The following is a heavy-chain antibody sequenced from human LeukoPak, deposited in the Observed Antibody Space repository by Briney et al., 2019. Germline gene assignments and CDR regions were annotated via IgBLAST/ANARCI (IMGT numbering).Heavy chain of an antibody. CDR1: GGSISSSSYY. Sequence: SETLSLTCTVSGGSISSSSYYWGWIRQPPGKGLDWIGYIYSSGSTNYNPSLKSRVTMSVDTSKNQFSLKVSSVTAADTAVYYCARVFDSGSQAYFYYMDVWGKGTTVTIFS. CDR3: ARVFDSGSQAYFYYMDV. D-gene: IGHD3-10*01. V-gene: IGHV4-61*05. J-gene: IGHJ6*03. CDR2: IYSSGST.